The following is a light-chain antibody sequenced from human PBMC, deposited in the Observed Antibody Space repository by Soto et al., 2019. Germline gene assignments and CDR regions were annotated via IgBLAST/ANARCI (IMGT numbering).Light chain of an antibody. V-gene: IGLV1-40*01. Sequence: QSVLTQPPSVSGAPGQRVTISCTGNSSNIGAGYDVHWYQQLPGTAPKLLINGNNNRPSGVPDRFSGSKSGTSASLAITGLQSEDDADYYCQSFDSSLSASVFGGGTKLTVL. CDR3: QSFDSSLSASV. J-gene: IGLJ3*02. CDR1: SSNIGAGYD. CDR2: GNN.